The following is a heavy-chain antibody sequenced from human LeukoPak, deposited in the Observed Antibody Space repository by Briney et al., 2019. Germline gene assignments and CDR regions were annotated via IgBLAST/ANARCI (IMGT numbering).Heavy chain of an antibody. J-gene: IGHJ5*02. D-gene: IGHD6-13*01. CDR2: IYHSGST. Sequence: SETLSLTCTVSGGSISSGNYFRSWIRQHPGTGLEWIGYIYHSGSTYYNPSLKSRVTISVDTSKNQFSLKLSSVTAADTAVYYCARGLGSSWYPTRGYNWFDPWGQGTLVTVSS. CDR3: ARGLGSSWYPTRGYNWFDP. V-gene: IGHV4-31*03. CDR1: GGSISSGNYF.